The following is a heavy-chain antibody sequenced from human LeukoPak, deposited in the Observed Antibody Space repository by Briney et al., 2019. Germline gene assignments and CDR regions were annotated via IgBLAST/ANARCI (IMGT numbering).Heavy chain of an antibody. CDR2: INGDESST. CDR3: ARGAKWAYYFDY. CDR1: GFTFSTSA. D-gene: IGHD1-26*01. Sequence: GGSLRLSCAASGFTFSTSAMSWVRQAPGRGLEWVSRINGDESSTNYADSVKGRFTISRDNAKDTLYLHMNSLTAEDTAVYYCARGAKWAYYFDYWGQGTLVTVSS. J-gene: IGHJ4*02. V-gene: IGHV3-74*01.